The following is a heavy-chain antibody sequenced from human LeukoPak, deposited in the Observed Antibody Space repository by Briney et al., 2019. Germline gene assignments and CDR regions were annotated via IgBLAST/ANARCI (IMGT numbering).Heavy chain of an antibody. CDR1: GGSFSGYY. Sequence: PSETLSLTCAVYGGSFSGYYWSWIRQPPGKGLEWIGEINHSGSTNYNPSLKSRATISVDTSKNQFSLKLSSVTAADTAVYYCARAGSSVFFDYWGQGTLVTVSS. CDR2: INHSGST. V-gene: IGHV4-34*01. CDR3: ARAGSSVFFDY. D-gene: IGHD6-13*01. J-gene: IGHJ4*02.